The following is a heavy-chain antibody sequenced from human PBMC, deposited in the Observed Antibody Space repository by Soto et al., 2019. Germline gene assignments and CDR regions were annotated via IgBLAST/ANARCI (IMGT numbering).Heavy chain of an antibody. CDR1: GSPFSSYG. J-gene: IGHJ6*02. V-gene: IGHV3-30*18. Sequence: PGGSLGLSCAASGSPFSSYGMHWVRKAPGKGLEWVAVISYDGSNKYYADSVKGRFTISRDNSKNTLYLQMNSLRAEDTAVYYCAKDGDHMTYGMDVWGQGTTVTVSS. D-gene: IGHD4-17*01. CDR2: ISYDGSNK. CDR3: AKDGDHMTYGMDV.